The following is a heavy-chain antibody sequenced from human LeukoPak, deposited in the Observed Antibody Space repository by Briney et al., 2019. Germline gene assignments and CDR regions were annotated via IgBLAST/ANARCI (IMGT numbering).Heavy chain of an antibody. CDR2: ISLAGQT. Sequence: PSGTLSLTCGVSGGSISGTNWWCCVRQPPGQGLEWIGEISLAGQTNYNPSLNGRVTMSLDKSSNQLSLHLTSVTAAYTATYFCSRESGQFCPFGYWGQGTLVIVSS. CDR3: SRESGQFCPFGY. V-gene: IGHV4-4*02. J-gene: IGHJ4*02. CDR1: GGSISGTNW. D-gene: IGHD1-26*01.